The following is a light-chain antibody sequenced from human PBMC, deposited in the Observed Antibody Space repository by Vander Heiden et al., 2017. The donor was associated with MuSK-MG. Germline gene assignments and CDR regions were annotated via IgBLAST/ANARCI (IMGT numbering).Light chain of an antibody. J-gene: IGKJ4*01. CDR3: QQHSSYPIT. CDR1: QGISSY. Sequence: DIQLTHSPSFLSASVGDRVTITCRASQGISSYLAWYQQKPGRAPKLLIYAASTLQSGVPSRFSGSGSGTDFTLTISSLQPEDFASYYCQQHSSYPITFGGGTKVEIK. V-gene: IGKV1-9*01. CDR2: AAS.